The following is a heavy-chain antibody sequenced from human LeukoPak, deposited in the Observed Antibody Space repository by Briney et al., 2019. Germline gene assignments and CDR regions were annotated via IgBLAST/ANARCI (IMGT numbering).Heavy chain of an antibody. CDR1: GFTFSSYG. D-gene: IGHD2-21*01. CDR3: AKDLRVIASLGY. Sequence: PGGSLRLSCAASGFTFSSYGMHWVRQAPGKGLEWVAFIRCDGSNKYYADSVKGRFTISRDNSKNTLYLQMNSLRAEDTAVYYCAKDLRVIASLGYWGQGTLVTVSS. J-gene: IGHJ4*02. V-gene: IGHV3-30*02. CDR2: IRCDGSNK.